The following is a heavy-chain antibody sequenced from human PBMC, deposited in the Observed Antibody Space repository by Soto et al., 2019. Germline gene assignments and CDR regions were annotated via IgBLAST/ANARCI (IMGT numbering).Heavy chain of an antibody. CDR3: ATEYCSGGSCYPAGYNWFDP. CDR1: GCTFSSYA. D-gene: IGHD2-15*01. Sequence: GASVKVSCKASGCTFSSYAISWVRQAPGQGLEWMGGIIPIFGTANYAQKFQGRVTITADESTSTAYMELSSLRSEDTAVYYCATEYCSGGSCYPAGYNWFDPWGQGTQVTVSS. J-gene: IGHJ5*02. CDR2: IIPIFGTA. V-gene: IGHV1-69*13.